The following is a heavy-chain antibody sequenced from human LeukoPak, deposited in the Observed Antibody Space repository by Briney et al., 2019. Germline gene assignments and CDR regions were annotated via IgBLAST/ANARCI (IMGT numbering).Heavy chain of an antibody. CDR3: ARHGAGSSYGYYFDY. D-gene: IGHD5-18*01. V-gene: IGHV4-59*08. Sequence: SETLSLTCTVSGGSISSYDWSWIRQPPGKGLEWIGYIYYSGSTNYNPSLKSRVTISVDTSKNQFSLKLSSVTAADTAVYHCARHGAGSSYGYYFDYWGQGTLVTVSS. CDR1: GGSISSYD. J-gene: IGHJ4*02. CDR2: IYYSGST.